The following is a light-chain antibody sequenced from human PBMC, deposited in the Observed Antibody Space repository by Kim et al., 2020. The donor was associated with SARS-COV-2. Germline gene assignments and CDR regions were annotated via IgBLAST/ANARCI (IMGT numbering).Light chain of an antibody. CDR1: SLRPYF. Sequence: LGQTVRITCQGDSLRPYFASWYQQKPGQAPLLVIYGKNDRPSGIPDRFSGSRSGNTASLTITGAQAEDEGDYYCNSRDSSGNQHVFGPGTKVTVL. J-gene: IGLJ1*01. CDR3: NSRDSSGNQHV. CDR2: GKN. V-gene: IGLV3-19*01.